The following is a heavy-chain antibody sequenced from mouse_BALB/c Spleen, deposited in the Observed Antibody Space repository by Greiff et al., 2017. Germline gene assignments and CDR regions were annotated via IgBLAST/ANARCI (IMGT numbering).Heavy chain of an antibody. CDR1: GFTFTDYY. V-gene: IGHV7-3*02. Sequence: EVQLVESGGGLVQPGGSLRLSCATSGFTFTDYYMSWVRQPPGKALEWLGFIRNKANGYTTEYSASVKGRFTISRDNSQSILYLQMNTLRAEDSATYYCARDRGYDDGAWFAYWGQGTLVTVSA. CDR3: ARDRGYDDGAWFAY. CDR2: IRNKANGYTT. J-gene: IGHJ3*01. D-gene: IGHD2-14*01.